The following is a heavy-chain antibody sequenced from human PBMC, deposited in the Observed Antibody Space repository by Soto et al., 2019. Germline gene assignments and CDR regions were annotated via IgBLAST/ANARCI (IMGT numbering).Heavy chain of an antibody. V-gene: IGHV1-8*01. Sequence: EASVKVSCKAPGYTFTSYDINWVRQATGQGLEWMGLMNPNSGNTGYAQKFQGRVTMTRNTSISTAYMELSSLRSEDTAVYYCARGGDPMTTVTVDYWGQGTLVTVSS. CDR3: ARGGDPMTTVTVDY. D-gene: IGHD4-17*01. J-gene: IGHJ4*02. CDR2: MNPNSGNT. CDR1: GYTFTSYD.